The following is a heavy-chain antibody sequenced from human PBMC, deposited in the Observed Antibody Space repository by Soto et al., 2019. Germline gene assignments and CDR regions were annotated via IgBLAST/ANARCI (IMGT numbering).Heavy chain of an antibody. Sequence: ASVKVSCKASGYSFTSYAMHWVLQAPGERLEWMGWINAGNGNTKYSQKFQGRVTITRDTSASTAYMELSSLRSEDTAVYYCASTVARTAPLSIRAQGTMVPVS. CDR3: ASTVARTAPLSI. D-gene: IGHD4-17*01. CDR2: INAGNGNT. V-gene: IGHV1-3*01. J-gene: IGHJ3*02. CDR1: GYSFTSYA.